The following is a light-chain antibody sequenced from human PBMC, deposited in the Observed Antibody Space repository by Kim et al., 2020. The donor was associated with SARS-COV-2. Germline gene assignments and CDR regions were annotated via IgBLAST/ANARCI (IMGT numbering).Light chain of an antibody. CDR1: SSDVGAYNL. V-gene: IGLV2-14*03. J-gene: IGLJ2*01. CDR2: DVS. Sequence: SVTISCTGTSSDVGAYNLVSWYPQHPGKAPKFMIHDVSQRPSGVSNRFSGSKSGNTASLTISGLQAEDEADYYCTSYTRSDTWVFGGGTKLTVL. CDR3: TSYTRSDTWV.